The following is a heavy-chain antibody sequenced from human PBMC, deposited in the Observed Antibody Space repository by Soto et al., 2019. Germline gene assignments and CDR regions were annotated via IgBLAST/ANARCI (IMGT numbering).Heavy chain of an antibody. D-gene: IGHD2-21*02. J-gene: IGHJ4*02. CDR2: IWYDGSKK. CDR1: GFTFRTYG. CDR3: ARDWLNSAGGDCYFDY. V-gene: IGHV3-33*01. Sequence: QVQLVESGGGVVQPGRSLRLSCAASGFTFRTYGMHWVRHAPGKGLEWVAVIWYDGSKKYYAASVKSRFTISRGYSKNTLYLKMTTRRAEHTAVYYWARDWLNSAGGDCYFDYWGQGTLVTVSS.